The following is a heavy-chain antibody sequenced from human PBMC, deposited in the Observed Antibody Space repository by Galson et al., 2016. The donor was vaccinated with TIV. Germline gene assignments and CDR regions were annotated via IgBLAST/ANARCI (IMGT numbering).Heavy chain of an antibody. Sequence: SVKVSCKASGGTFSSYVFNWVRLAPGQGLEWMGGIIPLFGIANYAQKFQDRVTITADDSTSTAYTELNSLRSGDTAVYYCASDRNTALDTYHYYYGMDVWGQGTLVTVSS. CDR3: ASDRNTALDTYHYYYGMDV. CDR1: GGTFSSYV. CDR2: IIPLFGIA. D-gene: IGHD5-18*01. V-gene: IGHV1-69*13. J-gene: IGHJ6*02.